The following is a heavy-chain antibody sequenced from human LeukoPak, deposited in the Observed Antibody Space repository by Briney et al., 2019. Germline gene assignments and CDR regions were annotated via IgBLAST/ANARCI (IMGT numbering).Heavy chain of an antibody. Sequence: GGSLRLSCAASGFTLSKAWVNWARQAPGKGPEWVGRIRPESDGGTTDYAAPVKGRFTISRDDSKNTLYLQMNSLRIEDTALYYCTTRSHDFNNLGGSAWGQGTLVTVSS. CDR2: IRPESDGGTT. CDR3: TTRSHDFNNLGGSA. D-gene: IGHD4-11*01. CDR1: GFTLSKAW. V-gene: IGHV3-15*01. J-gene: IGHJ5*02.